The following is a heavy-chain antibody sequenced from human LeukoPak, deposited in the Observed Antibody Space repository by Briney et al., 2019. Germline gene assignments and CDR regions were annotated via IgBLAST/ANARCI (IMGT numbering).Heavy chain of an antibody. CDR3: ARVAAKTVDY. V-gene: IGHV4-39*07. D-gene: IGHD2-15*01. CDR1: GGSISSSSYY. J-gene: IGHJ4*02. Sequence: SQTLSLTCTVSGGSISSSSYYWGWIRQPPGKGLEWIGSIYYSGSTYYNPSLKSRVTISVDTSKNQFSLKLSSVTAADTAVYYCARVAAKTVDYWGQGTLVTVSS. CDR2: IYYSGST.